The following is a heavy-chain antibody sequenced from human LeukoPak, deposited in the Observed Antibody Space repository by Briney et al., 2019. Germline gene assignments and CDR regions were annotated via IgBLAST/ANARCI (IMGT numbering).Heavy chain of an antibody. CDR1: GGSFSGYY. D-gene: IGHD3-3*01. J-gene: IGHJ3*02. Sequence: SETLSLTCAVYGGSFSGYYWSWIRQPPGKGLEWIGEINHSGSTNYNPSLKSRVTISVDTSKNQFSLKLSSVTAADTAVYYCARMDGDFWSGPDAFDIWGQGTMVTVSS. V-gene: IGHV4-34*01. CDR3: ARMDGDFWSGPDAFDI. CDR2: INHSGST.